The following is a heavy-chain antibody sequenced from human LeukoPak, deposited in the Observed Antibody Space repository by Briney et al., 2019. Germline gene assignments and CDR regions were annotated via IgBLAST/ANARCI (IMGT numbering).Heavy chain of an antibody. CDR2: IIPILGIA. Sequence: ASVKVSCKASGGTFSSYAISWVRQAPGQGLEWTGRIIPILGIANYAQKFQGRVTITADKSTSTAYMELSSLRSEDTAVYYCARERSRPYDFWSGYYFWFDPWGQGTLVTVSS. D-gene: IGHD3-3*01. CDR3: ARERSRPYDFWSGYYFWFDP. V-gene: IGHV1-69*04. J-gene: IGHJ5*02. CDR1: GGTFSSYA.